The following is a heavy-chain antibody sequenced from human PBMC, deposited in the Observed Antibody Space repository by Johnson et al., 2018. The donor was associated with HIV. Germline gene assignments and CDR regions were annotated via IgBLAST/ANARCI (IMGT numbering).Heavy chain of an antibody. D-gene: IGHD3-22*01. CDR3: ARDRGYWDAFDI. J-gene: IGHJ3*02. CDR2: ISTSGNII. Sequence: QVQLVESGGGLVKPGGSLRLSCAASGFTFRDYYMSWIRQAPGKGLEWISYISTSGNIINYVDSVKGRFTMSRDNAKKSLYLQMNSLRAEDTAVYYCARDRGYWDAFDIWGQGTMVTVSS. CDR1: GFTFRDYY. V-gene: IGHV3-11*04.